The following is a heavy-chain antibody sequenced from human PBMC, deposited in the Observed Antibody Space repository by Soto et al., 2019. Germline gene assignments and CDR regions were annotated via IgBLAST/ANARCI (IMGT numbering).Heavy chain of an antibody. Sequence: QVQLVQSGAEVKKLGASVRLACKASGYIFTNFYIHWVRQAPGQGLEWMGLINPGDGGTAYAQQFRRRVSVTSDTSTNTVYMELSSLTAEDTAVYYCAREAGGFESWGQGTLVTVSS. CDR2: INPGDGGT. D-gene: IGHD3-16*01. V-gene: IGHV1-46*01. J-gene: IGHJ4*02. CDR1: GYIFTNFY. CDR3: AREAGGFES.